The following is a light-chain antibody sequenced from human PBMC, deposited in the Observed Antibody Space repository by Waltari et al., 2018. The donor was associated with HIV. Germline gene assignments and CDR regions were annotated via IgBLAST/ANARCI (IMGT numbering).Light chain of an antibody. J-gene: IGLJ1*01. CDR2: QDS. CDR1: KLGDKY. V-gene: IGLV3-1*01. Sequence: SYELTQPPSVSVSPGQTASITCSGAKLGDKYACWYQQKPGQSPVLVIYQDSKRPSGIPERFSGSNSGNTATLTISGTQAMDEADYYCQAWDSSTAVYVFGTGTKVTVL. CDR3: QAWDSSTAVYV.